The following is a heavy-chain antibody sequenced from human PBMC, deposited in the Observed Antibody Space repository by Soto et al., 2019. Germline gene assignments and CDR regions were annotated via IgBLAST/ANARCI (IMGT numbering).Heavy chain of an antibody. D-gene: IGHD2-2*01. V-gene: IGHV4-59*01. J-gene: IGHJ3*02. CDR3: ARGLVVVPAAIRADAFDI. CDR2: IYYSGST. CDR1: DGFISGDY. Sequence: SETLSLTCTVSDGFISGDYWSWIRQPPGKGLEWIGYIYYSGSTNYNPSLKSRVTISVDTSKNQFSLKLSSVTAADTAVYYCARGLVVVPAAIRADAFDIWGQGTMVTVSS.